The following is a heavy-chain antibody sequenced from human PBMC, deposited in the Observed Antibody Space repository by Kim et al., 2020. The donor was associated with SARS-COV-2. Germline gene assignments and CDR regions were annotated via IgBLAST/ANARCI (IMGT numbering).Heavy chain of an antibody. CDR3: AKQGAVRGNPFDY. Sequence: YAQKFQGRVTMTEDTSTDTAYMELSSLRSEDTAVYYCAKQGAVRGNPFDYWGQGTLVTVSS. D-gene: IGHD3-10*01. J-gene: IGHJ4*02. V-gene: IGHV1-24*01.